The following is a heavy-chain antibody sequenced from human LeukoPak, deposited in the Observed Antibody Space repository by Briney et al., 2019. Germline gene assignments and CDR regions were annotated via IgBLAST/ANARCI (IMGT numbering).Heavy chain of an antibody. V-gene: IGHV4-34*01. Sequence: SETLSLTCAVYGGSFSGYYWSWIRQPPGKGLEWIGEINHSGSTNYNPSLKSRVTISVDTSKNQFSLKLSSVTAADTAVYYCARADRYYDFWSGYYVGWFDPWGQGTLVTVSS. CDR2: INHSGST. J-gene: IGHJ5*02. CDR1: GGSFSGYY. CDR3: ARADRYYDFWSGYYVGWFDP. D-gene: IGHD3-3*01.